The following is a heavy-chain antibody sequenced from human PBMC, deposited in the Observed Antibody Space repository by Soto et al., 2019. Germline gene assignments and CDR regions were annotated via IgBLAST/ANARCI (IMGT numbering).Heavy chain of an antibody. D-gene: IGHD1-26*01. V-gene: IGHV3-21*01. CDR1: GFTFSGSS. Sequence: SLRLSCAASGFTFSGSSMNWVRQTAGKGLEWVSSISSSGSFLSYADSVKGRFTISRDNARNSLYLQMNNLRVADTALYYCARDPPHGGTSSWDADSWGQGTLVTVSS. CDR3: ARDPPHGGTSSWDADS. J-gene: IGHJ4*02. CDR2: ISSSGSFL.